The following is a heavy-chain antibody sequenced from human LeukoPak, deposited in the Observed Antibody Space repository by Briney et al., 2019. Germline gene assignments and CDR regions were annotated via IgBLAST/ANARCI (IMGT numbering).Heavy chain of an antibody. CDR2: INPNSGGT. Sequence: ASVKVSCKASGYTFTGYYMHWVRQAPGQGLEWMGWINPNSGGTNYAQKFQGRVTMTRDTSISTAYMELSRLRSDDTAVYYCATVPGPYYYDSSGLDYWGQGTLVTVSS. J-gene: IGHJ4*02. CDR1: GYTFTGYY. CDR3: ATVPGPYYYDSSGLDY. V-gene: IGHV1-2*02. D-gene: IGHD3-22*01.